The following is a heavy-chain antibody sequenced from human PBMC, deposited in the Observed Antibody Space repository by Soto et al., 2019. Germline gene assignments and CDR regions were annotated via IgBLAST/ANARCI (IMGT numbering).Heavy chain of an antibody. V-gene: IGHV3-48*02. D-gene: IGHD6-19*01. CDR3: AKGPHTNVGWPYYFES. J-gene: IGHJ4*02. Sequence: GGSLRLSCVASGFSLANYPMNWVRQTPGKGLEWISYSSPRGDTIYYADSVEGRFTISRDNARNSLSLHMSSLRDEDSALYYCAKGPHTNVGWPYYFESWGQGVPVTVS. CDR2: SSPRGDTI. CDR1: GFSLANYP.